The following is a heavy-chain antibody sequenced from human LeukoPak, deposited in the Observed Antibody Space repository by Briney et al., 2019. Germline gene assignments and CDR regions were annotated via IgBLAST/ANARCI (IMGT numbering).Heavy chain of an antibody. CDR2: IYYSGST. CDR1: GGSISSYY. CDR3: ARLSVVTPFDY. Sequence: SETLSLTCTVSGGSISSYYWSWIRQPPGKGLEWIGYIYYSGSTDYNPSLKSRVTISVDTSKNQFSLKLSSVTAADTAVYYCARLSVVTPFDYWGQGTLVTVSS. V-gene: IGHV4-59*08. D-gene: IGHD2-21*02. J-gene: IGHJ4*02.